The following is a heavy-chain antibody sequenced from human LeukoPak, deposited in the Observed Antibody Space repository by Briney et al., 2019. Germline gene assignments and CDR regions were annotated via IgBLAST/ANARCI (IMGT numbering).Heavy chain of an antibody. CDR1: GFTFSSYG. J-gene: IGHJ4*02. V-gene: IGHV3-33*01. Sequence: PGRSLRLSCAASGFTFSSYGMHWVRQAPGKGLEWVAVIWYDGSNKYYADSVKGRFTISRDNSKNTLYLQMNSLRAEDTAVYYCARVGTSWAFDYWGQGILVTVSS. CDR2: IWYDGSNK. D-gene: IGHD2-2*01. CDR3: ARVGTSWAFDY.